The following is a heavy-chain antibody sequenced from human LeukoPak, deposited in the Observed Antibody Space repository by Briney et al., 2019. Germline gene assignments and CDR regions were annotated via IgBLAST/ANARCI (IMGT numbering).Heavy chain of an antibody. CDR3: ARSDYGDHGGLFDY. CDR2: IYYSGST. CDR1: GGSISSGGYY. D-gene: IGHD4-17*01. V-gene: IGHV4-31*03. Sequence: PSETLSLTCTVSGGSISSGGYYWSWIRQHPGKGLEWIGYIYYSGSTYYNPSLKSRVTISVDTSKNQFSLKLSSVTAADTAVYYCARSDYGDHGGLFDYWGQGTLVTVSS. J-gene: IGHJ4*02.